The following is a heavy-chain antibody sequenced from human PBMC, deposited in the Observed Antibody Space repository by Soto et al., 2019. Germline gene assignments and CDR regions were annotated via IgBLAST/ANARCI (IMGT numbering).Heavy chain of an antibody. CDR2: IRWNGGNI. CDR1: GFTFDDYA. Sequence: EVQLVESGGGLVQPDRSLRLSCAASGFTFDDYAIHWVRQAPGKGLEWVSGIRWNGGNIGYADSVKGRFSISRDNAKNSLYLQMNSLRAEDTALYYCAKDRYGGAARLGNFFDYWGQGTLVTVSS. V-gene: IGHV3-9*01. CDR3: AKDRYGGAARLGNFFDY. J-gene: IGHJ4*02. D-gene: IGHD5-12*01.